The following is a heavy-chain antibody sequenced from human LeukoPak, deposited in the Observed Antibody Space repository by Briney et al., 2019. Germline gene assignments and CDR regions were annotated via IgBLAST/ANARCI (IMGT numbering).Heavy chain of an antibody. D-gene: IGHD5-24*01. CDR3: AKDSGPTRNRVFYYMDV. Sequence: GGSLRLSCGASGFSFRDYAMIWVHQAPRKGLERVSANSGRNTSTYYADSVKGRFTISRDESKTMLYLQMTGLRAEDTAVYYCAKDSGPTRNRVFYYMDVWGKGTTVTVSS. CDR1: GFSFRDYA. J-gene: IGHJ6*03. CDR2: NSGRNTST. V-gene: IGHV3-23*01.